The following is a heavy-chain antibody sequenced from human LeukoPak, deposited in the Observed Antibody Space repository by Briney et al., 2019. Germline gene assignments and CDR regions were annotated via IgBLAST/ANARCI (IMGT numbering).Heavy chain of an antibody. CDR3: AKDIGHRIAVAGTGYYCYGMDV. V-gene: IGHV3-30*18. Sequence: PGRSLRLSCAASGFTFSSYGMHWVRQAPGKGLEWVAVISYDGSNKYYADSVKGRFTISRDNSKNTLYLQMNSLRAEDTAVYYCAKDIGHRIAVAGTGYYCYGMDVWGQGTTVTVSS. CDR2: ISYDGSNK. J-gene: IGHJ6*02. D-gene: IGHD6-19*01. CDR1: GFTFSSYG.